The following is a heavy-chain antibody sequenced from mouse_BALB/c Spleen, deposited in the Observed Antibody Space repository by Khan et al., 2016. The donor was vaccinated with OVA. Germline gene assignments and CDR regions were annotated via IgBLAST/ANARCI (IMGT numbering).Heavy chain of an antibody. V-gene: IGHV1-34*01. J-gene: IGHJ3*01. Sequence: VQLKQSGPELMKPGASVKISCKASGYSFTTYYMHWVKQSHGKSLEWIGYIDPFNGGNDYNQKFKGKATLTVDKSSSTAYMHLGSLTSEDSAVYYCARGTFDYWGQGTLVTVSA. D-gene: IGHD3-3*01. CDR1: GYSFTTYY. CDR2: IDPFNGGN. CDR3: ARGTFDY.